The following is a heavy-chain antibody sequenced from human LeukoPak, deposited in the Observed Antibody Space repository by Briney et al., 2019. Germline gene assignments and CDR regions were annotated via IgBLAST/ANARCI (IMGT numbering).Heavy chain of an antibody. CDR3: ARDYDVVVVAAEGTDGMDV. D-gene: IGHD2-15*01. V-gene: IGHV1-18*01. J-gene: IGHJ6*02. Sequence: GASVKVSCKASGYTFTSYGISWVRQAPGQGLEWMGWISAYNGNTNYAQKLQRRVTMTTDTSTSTAYMELRSLRSDDTAVYYCARDYDVVVVAAEGTDGMDVWGQGTTVTVSS. CDR2: ISAYNGNT. CDR1: GYTFTSYG.